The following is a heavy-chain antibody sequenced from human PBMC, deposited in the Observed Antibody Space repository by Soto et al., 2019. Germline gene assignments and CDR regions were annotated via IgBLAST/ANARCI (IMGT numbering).Heavy chain of an antibody. V-gene: IGHV4-4*02. D-gene: IGHD6-13*01. CDR1: GGTISNTSC. CDR3: ARGERQQQRDT. CDR2: IYHSGDT. J-gene: IGHJ5*02. Sequence: SDTLSLTCAVLGGTISNTSCWSWVRQPPGKGLEWIGEIYHSGDTNYNPSLKSRVILSVDKSKNQFFLKVNSVTAADTAVYYCARGERQQQRDTWGRGILVTVSS.